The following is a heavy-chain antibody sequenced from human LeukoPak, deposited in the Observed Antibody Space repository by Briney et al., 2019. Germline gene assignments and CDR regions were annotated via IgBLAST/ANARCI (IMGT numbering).Heavy chain of an antibody. J-gene: IGHJ5*02. CDR2: VKYSGRT. CDR1: GGSISSYY. D-gene: IGHD5-12*01. V-gene: IGHV4-59*04. CDR3: ARDLSGYTST. Sequence: PSETLSLTCTVSGGSISSYYWSWIRQPPGKGLEWIGSVKYSGRTLYNPSLKSRVTMFIDTSKNQFSLNLRYVTAADTALYYCARDLSGYTSTWGQGTLVTVSS.